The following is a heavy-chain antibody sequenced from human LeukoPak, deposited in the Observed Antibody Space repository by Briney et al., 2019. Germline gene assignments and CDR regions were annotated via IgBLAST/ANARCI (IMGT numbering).Heavy chain of an antibody. Sequence: GGSLRLSCAASGFTFSSYSMNWVRQAPGKGLEWVSSISSSSSYIYYADSVKGRFTISRDNAKNSLYLQMNSLRAEDTAVYYCAKGDYYDSSGYPVDFDYWGQGTLVTVSS. CDR2: ISSSSSYI. D-gene: IGHD3-22*01. CDR1: GFTFSSYS. J-gene: IGHJ4*02. V-gene: IGHV3-21*01. CDR3: AKGDYYDSSGYPVDFDY.